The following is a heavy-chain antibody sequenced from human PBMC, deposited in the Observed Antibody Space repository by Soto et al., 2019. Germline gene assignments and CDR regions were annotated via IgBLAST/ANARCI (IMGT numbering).Heavy chain of an antibody. J-gene: IGHJ3*02. CDR1: GFTFSNYA. D-gene: IGHD3-16*02. V-gene: IGHV3-23*01. CDR3: AKDYIGVIPVAFDI. CDR2: IGGSGGAT. Sequence: EVQLLESGGGLVQPGGSLRLSCAASGFTFSNYAMTWVRQAPGKGLEWVSAIGGSGGATYYADSVKGRFTVSRDNSKNTLYLQVNSLRAEDTAVYYCAKDYIGVIPVAFDIWGQGTMVTVSS.